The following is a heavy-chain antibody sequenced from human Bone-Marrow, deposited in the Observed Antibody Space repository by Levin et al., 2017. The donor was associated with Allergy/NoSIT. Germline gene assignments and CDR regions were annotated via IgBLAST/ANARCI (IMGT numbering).Heavy chain of an antibody. V-gene: IGHV3-7*01. CDR1: GFTFSDYW. Sequence: QPGGSLRLSCAASGFTFSDYWMSWVRQAPGKGLEWVANIKQDGSEKNYVDSVKGRFTISRDNAETSLDLQMSALRVEDTAVYYCARDAYTIFGAPDYWGQGVLVTVSS. J-gene: IGHJ4*02. CDR3: ARDAYTIFGAPDY. D-gene: IGHD3-3*01. CDR2: IKQDGSEK.